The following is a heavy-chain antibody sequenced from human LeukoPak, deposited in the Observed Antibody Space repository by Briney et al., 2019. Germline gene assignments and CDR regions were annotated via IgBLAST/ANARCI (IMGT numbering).Heavy chain of an antibody. J-gene: IGHJ3*01. CDR1: GGSVSSGGYY. Sequence: SQTLSLTCTVSGGSVSSGGYYWVWIRQRPGKGLEWIGYIYYTGSTSYNPSLKSRLTIAVDTSKNQFSLKLSSVAAADTAVYYCARPLNTVHDTFDVWGQGTMVTVSS. CDR3: ARPLNTVHDTFDV. V-gene: IGHV4-31*03. D-gene: IGHD4-11*01. CDR2: IYYTGST.